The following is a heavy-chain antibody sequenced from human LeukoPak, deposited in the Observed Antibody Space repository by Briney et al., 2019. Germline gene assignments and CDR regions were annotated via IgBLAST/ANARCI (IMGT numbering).Heavy chain of an antibody. J-gene: IGHJ3*02. D-gene: IGHD3-22*01. Sequence: SETLSLTCTVSGGSISSGDYYWSWIRQPPGKGLDWIGYIYYSGSTYYNPSLKSRVTISVDTSKNQFSLKLSSVTAADTAVYYCAHYYYDSSGKRGDAFDIWGQGTMVTVSS. CDR2: IYYSGST. CDR1: GGSISSGDYY. V-gene: IGHV4-30-4*01. CDR3: AHYYYDSSGKRGDAFDI.